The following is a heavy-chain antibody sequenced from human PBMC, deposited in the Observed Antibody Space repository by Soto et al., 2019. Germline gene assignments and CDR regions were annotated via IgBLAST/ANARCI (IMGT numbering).Heavy chain of an antibody. CDR2: IKHDGGAR. Sequence: EVQLVESAGGLVQPGGSLTLSCAASEFTFSSYYMSWVRQAPGKGLEWVANIKHDGGARDYLDSVKGRFTISRDNAKNSLYLQMNDLRADDTAVYFCARDRAPYSDSQGCNLWGQGTLVTVSS. D-gene: IGHD5-18*01. V-gene: IGHV3-7*05. J-gene: IGHJ4*02. CDR3: ARDRAPYSDSQGCNL. CDR1: EFTFSSYY.